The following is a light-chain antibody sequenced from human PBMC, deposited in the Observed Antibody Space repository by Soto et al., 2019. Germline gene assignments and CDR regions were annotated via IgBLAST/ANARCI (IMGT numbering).Light chain of an antibody. V-gene: IGLV2-23*01. CDR1: SNTIGGYNV. CDR2: EGI. CDR3: CSYVGATTYV. J-gene: IGLJ1*01. Sequence: QPVLTQPASVSGSPGQSITISCTGTSNTIGGYNVVSWYQQHPGKAPKVIIYEGIKRPSGVSNRFSGSISGSTASLTISGLQAEDEADYYCCSYVGATTYVFGTGTKVTVL.